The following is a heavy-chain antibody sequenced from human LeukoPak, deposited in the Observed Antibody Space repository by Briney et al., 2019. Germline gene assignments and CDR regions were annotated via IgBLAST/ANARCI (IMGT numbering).Heavy chain of an antibody. D-gene: IGHD3-9*01. J-gene: IGHJ5*02. CDR2: IYHSGST. CDR3: ARVQYFDGERWFDP. Sequence: PSETLSLTCAVSDYSISSGYYWGWIRQPPGKGLEWIGSIYHSGSTYYNPSLKSRVTISVDTSKNQFSLKLSSVTAADTAVYYCARVQYFDGERWFDPWGQGTLVTVSS. CDR1: DYSISSGYY. V-gene: IGHV4-38-2*01.